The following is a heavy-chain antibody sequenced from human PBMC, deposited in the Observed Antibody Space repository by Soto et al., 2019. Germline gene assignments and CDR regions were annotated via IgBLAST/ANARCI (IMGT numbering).Heavy chain of an antibody. CDR3: AREWVAVAGTAAFDI. V-gene: IGHV1-18*01. D-gene: IGHD6-19*01. CDR1: GYSFTSYG. Sequence: ASVKVSCKASGYSFTSYGISWVRQAPGQGLEWMGWISAYNGNTNYAQKLQGRVTMTTDTSTSTAYMELRSLRSDDTAVYYCAREWVAVAGTAAFDIWGQGTMVTVSS. J-gene: IGHJ3*02. CDR2: ISAYNGNT.